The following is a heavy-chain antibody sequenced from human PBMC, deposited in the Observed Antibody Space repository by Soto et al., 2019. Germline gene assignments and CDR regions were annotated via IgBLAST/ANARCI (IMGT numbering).Heavy chain of an antibody. CDR3: TRSPYSSSWYKVGYMDV. CDR2: IRSKAYGGTT. Sequence: GGSLRLSCTASGFTFGDYAMSWVRQAPGKGLEWVGFIRSKAYGGTTEYAASVKGRFTISRDDSKSIAYLQMNSLKTEGTAVYYCTRSPYSSSWYKVGYMDVWGKGTTVTVSS. J-gene: IGHJ6*03. CDR1: GFTFGDYA. D-gene: IGHD6-13*01. V-gene: IGHV3-49*04.